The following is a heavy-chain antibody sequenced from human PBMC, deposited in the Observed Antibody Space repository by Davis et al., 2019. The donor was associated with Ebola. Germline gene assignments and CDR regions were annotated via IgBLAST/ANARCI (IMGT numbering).Heavy chain of an antibody. J-gene: IGHJ5*02. CDR1: GYTFTSYG. Sequence: ASVKVSCKASGYTFTSYGISWVRQAPGQGLEWMGWISAYNGNANYAQKLQGRVTMTTDTSTSTAYMELRSLRSDDTAVYYCARDMGMVQEANWFDPWGQGTLVTVSS. CDR2: ISAYNGNA. CDR3: ARDMGMVQEANWFDP. D-gene: IGHD3-10*01. V-gene: IGHV1-18*01.